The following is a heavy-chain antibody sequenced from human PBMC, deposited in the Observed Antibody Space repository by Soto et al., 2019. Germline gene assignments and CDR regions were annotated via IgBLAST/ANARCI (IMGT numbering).Heavy chain of an antibody. CDR2: ISSSSSYI. CDR3: VTESKPAS. J-gene: IGHJ5*02. Sequence: SLRLSCAASGSTFSSYSMNWVRQAPGKGLEWVSSISSSSSYIYYADSVKGRFTISRDNAKNSLYLQMNSLRAKDTAVYYCVTESKPASWGQGTLVTVSS. D-gene: IGHD2-2*01. CDR1: GSTFSSYS. V-gene: IGHV3-21*01.